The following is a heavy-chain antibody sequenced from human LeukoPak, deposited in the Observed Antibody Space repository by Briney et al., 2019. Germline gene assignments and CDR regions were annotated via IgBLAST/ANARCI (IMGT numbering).Heavy chain of an antibody. D-gene: IGHD3-10*01. CDR3: ARGYGSGSYFDY. J-gene: IGHJ4*02. Sequence: SETLSLTCTVSGGSISSSSYSWGWIRQPPGKGLEWIGSIYYSGSTYYNPSLKSRVTISVDTSKNQFSLKLSSVTAADTAMYYCARGYGSGSYFDYWGQGTLVTVSS. V-gene: IGHV4-39*07. CDR1: GGSISSSSYS. CDR2: IYYSGST.